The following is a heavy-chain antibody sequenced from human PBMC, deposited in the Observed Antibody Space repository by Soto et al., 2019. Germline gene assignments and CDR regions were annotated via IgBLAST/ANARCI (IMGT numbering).Heavy chain of an antibody. D-gene: IGHD3-10*01. CDR1: GASISSGDYF. CDR2: IYDSGSS. Sequence: PSETLSLTCTVSGASISSGDYFWSWIRQSPGQGLQSIGYIYDSGSSYYNSSHKSRLTISIDKAKKQFSLRLSSVTAADTAVYYCARGAPRGIIHDFDSWGQGSLVTVSS. V-gene: IGHV4-30-4*01. CDR3: ARGAPRGIIHDFDS. J-gene: IGHJ4*02.